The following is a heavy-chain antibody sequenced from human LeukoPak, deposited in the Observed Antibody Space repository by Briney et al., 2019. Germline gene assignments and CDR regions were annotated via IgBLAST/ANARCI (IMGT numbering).Heavy chain of an antibody. CDR3: AGSISSDTVVVPAATGTSGY. Sequence: ASVKVSCKASGYTFTGYYMHWVRQAPGQGLEWMGWINPNSGGTNYAQKFQGRVTMTRDTSISTAYMELSRLRSDDTAVYYCAGSISSDTVVVPAATGTSGYWGQGTLVTVSS. CDR1: GYTFTGYY. D-gene: IGHD2-2*01. V-gene: IGHV1-2*02. J-gene: IGHJ4*02. CDR2: INPNSGGT.